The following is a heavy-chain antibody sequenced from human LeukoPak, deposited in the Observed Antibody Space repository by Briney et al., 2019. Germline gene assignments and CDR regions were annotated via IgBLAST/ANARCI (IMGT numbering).Heavy chain of an antibody. CDR3: TRDLRGDY. Sequence: PGGSPRLSCAASGFTFSSYWMHWVRQAPGKGLEWVSSITSVSSYIYYADSVKGRFTISRDNAKNSLYLQMNSLRAEDTAVYYCTRDLRGDYWGQGTLVTVSS. V-gene: IGHV3-21*01. CDR1: GFTFSSYW. J-gene: IGHJ4*02. CDR2: ITSVSSYI.